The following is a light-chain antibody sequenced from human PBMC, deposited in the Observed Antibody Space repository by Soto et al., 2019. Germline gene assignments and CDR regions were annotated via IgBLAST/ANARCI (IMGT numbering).Light chain of an antibody. CDR2: DVS. Sequence: IVLIQSPSALSVSLGERATLSCRASQNISNYLILYQQKPGQAPRLLIYDVSNRATDIPARFSGSGSGTDFTLTISSLEPEDLAVYYCQQRSNWPRTFGQGTKVDI. J-gene: IGKJ1*01. CDR3: QQRSNWPRT. V-gene: IGKV3-11*01. CDR1: QNISNY.